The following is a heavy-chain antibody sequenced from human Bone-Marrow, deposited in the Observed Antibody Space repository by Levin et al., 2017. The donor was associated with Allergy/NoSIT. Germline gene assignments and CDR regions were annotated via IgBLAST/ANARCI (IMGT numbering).Heavy chain of an antibody. D-gene: IGHD3-3*01. Sequence: SETLSLTCTISGAPVRSYYWTWIRQPAGKGLEWIGRIFGSGATTNYNLSLKTRVTMSLDTSKNEISLKLKSVTAADTAIYYCAKVTSSDFWSEGRGYFDRWGRGILVTVSS. CDR1: GAPVRSYY. V-gene: IGHV4-4*07. J-gene: IGHJ2*01. CDR2: IFGSGATT. CDR3: AKVTSSDFWSEGRGYFDR.